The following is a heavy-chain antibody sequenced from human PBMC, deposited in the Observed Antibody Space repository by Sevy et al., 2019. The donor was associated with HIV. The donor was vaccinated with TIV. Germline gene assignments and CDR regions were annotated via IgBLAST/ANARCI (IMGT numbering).Heavy chain of an antibody. Sequence: ASVKVSYKASGGTFSSHAISWVRQAPGQGLEWMGGIIPIYGTINYAQKFQGRVTITADESTSTVYMVLSSLRPDDAAVYYCAREVTGTTYGFDPWGQGTLVTVSS. J-gene: IGHJ5*02. V-gene: IGHV1-69*13. CDR3: AREVTGTTYGFDP. CDR2: IIPIYGTI. D-gene: IGHD1-7*01. CDR1: GGTFSSHA.